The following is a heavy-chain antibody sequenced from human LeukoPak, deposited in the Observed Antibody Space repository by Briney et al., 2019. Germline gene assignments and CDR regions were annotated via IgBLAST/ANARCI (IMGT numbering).Heavy chain of an antibody. V-gene: IGHV3-23*01. J-gene: IGHJ4*02. D-gene: IGHD3-10*01. Sequence: PGGSLRLSCAASGFTFISYAMSWVRQAPGKGLEWVSAISGSGAYTYYADSVKGRFTISIDNSKNTLYLQMNSLTAEDTAVYYCAKDLWFGELRGTYDYWGQGTVGTVSS. CDR1: GFTFISYA. CDR2: ISGSGAYT. CDR3: AKDLWFGELRGTYDY.